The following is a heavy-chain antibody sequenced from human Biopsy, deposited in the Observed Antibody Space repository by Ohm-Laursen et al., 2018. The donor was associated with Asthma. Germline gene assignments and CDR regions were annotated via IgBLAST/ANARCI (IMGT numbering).Heavy chain of an antibody. CDR2: IMTVFGTT. D-gene: IGHD6-19*01. CDR3: ARCQVGYSSGWSLLLKKIYYSGMDV. J-gene: IGHJ6*02. Sequence: ASVKVSCKTPGGTFSNFAISWVRQAPGQGLEWLGGIMTVFGTTNYAQKFQGRVTITADESTSTAYMEVTSLRSEDTAIYYCARCQVGYSSGWSLLLKKIYYSGMDVWGQGTTVTVSS. V-gene: IGHV1-69*13. CDR1: GGTFSNFA.